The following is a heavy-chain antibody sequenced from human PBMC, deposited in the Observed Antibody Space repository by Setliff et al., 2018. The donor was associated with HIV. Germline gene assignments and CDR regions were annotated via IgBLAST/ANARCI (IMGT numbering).Heavy chain of an antibody. J-gene: IGHJ2*01. CDR3: ARHGIVVVPAAIPDYWYFDL. CDR2: IYPGDSDT. Sequence: GESLKISCKGSGCSFTSYWIGWVRQMPGKGLEWMGIIYPGDSDTRYSPSFQGQVTISADKSISTAYLQWSSLKASDTAMYYCARHGIVVVPAAIPDYWYFDLWGRGTLVTVSS. CDR1: GCSFTSYW. D-gene: IGHD2-2*01. V-gene: IGHV5-51*01.